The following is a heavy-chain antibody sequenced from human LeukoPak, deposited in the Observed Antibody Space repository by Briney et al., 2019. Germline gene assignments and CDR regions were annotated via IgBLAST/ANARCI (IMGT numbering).Heavy chain of an antibody. CDR3: ARSLSHTAMAALY. D-gene: IGHD5-18*01. CDR2: ISGSGEST. Sequence: GGSLRLSCAASGLTFSNYGMAWVRQAPGKGLEWVSAISGSGESTYNADSVKGRFTISRDNSKNTLYLQMNSLRAEDTAVYYCARSLSHTAMAALYWGQGTLVTVSS. J-gene: IGHJ4*02. V-gene: IGHV3-23*01. CDR1: GLTFSNYG.